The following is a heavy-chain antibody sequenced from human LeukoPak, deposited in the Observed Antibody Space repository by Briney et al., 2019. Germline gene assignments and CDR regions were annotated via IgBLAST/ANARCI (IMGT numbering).Heavy chain of an antibody. Sequence: GGSLRLSCAASGFTFSSYAMSWVRQAPGKGLEWVSGIGSGGSTYYADSVKGRFTISRDNSKNTLYLQMNSLRAEDTAVYYCAKVRTPGSVLLMGFDPWGQGTLVTVSS. J-gene: IGHJ5*02. V-gene: IGHV3-23*01. CDR1: GFTFSSYA. CDR2: IGSGGST. D-gene: IGHD3-10*01. CDR3: AKVRTPGSVLLMGFDP.